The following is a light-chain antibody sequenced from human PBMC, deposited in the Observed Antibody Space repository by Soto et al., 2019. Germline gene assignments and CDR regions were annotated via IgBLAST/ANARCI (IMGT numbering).Light chain of an antibody. CDR2: GAS. CDR1: QNVRSSS. J-gene: IGKJ1*01. V-gene: IGKV3-20*01. Sequence: EIVLTQSPGTLPSSPGERATLSCRASQNVRSSSLAWYQQRPGQAPRLLIYGASNRATVIPDRFSAGGSGTVLTLTISRLEPEDFEIYYCHQYGSIPRTFGQGTKVTIK. CDR3: HQYGSIPRT.